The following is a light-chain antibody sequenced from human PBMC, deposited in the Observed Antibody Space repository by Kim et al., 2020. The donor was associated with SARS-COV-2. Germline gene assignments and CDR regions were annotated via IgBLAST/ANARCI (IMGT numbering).Light chain of an antibody. CDR1: QSVSTY. Sequence: ASVRDRVTNTCRASQSVSTYLNWCQQRPGKAPKLLFYSASTLQTGVSARFSGTGSGTEFTLTISSLQPEDFATYYCQQSYSMPWTFGLGTKVDIK. CDR3: QQSYSMPWT. J-gene: IGKJ1*01. CDR2: SAS. V-gene: IGKV1-39*01.